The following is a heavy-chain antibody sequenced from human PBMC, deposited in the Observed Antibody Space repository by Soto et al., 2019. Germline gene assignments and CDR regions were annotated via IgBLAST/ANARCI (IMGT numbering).Heavy chain of an antibody. J-gene: IGHJ6*03. CDR3: ARGEWRATYHYYYYYYMDV. CDR2: MNPNSGNT. CDR1: GYTFTSYD. D-gene: IGHD2-8*01. Sequence: ASVKVSCKASGYTFTSYDINWVRQATGQGLEWMGWMNPNSGNTGYAQKFQGRVTMTRNTSISTAYMELSSLRSEDTAVYYCARGEWRATYHYYYYYYMDVWGKGTTVTVSS. V-gene: IGHV1-8*01.